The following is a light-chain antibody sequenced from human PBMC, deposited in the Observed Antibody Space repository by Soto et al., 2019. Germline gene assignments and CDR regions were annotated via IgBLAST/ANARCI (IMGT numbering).Light chain of an antibody. CDR3: QQSFTTPYT. V-gene: IGKV1-39*01. Sequence: DLQMTQSPSSLSASVGDRVTITCRASQTIYNYLNWYQQKPGKAPKVLIYAASSLQSGVPSRFSGRRSGTDFTLTISSLQPEDFATYYCQQSFTTPYTFGQGTRLDI. CDR1: QTIYNY. J-gene: IGKJ2*01. CDR2: AAS.